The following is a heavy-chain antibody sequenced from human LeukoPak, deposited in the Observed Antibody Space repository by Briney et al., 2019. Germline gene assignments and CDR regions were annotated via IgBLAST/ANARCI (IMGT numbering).Heavy chain of an antibody. D-gene: IGHD2-8*01. Sequence: GGSLRLSCAASGFTSSSYDMNWVRQAPGKGLEWVSYISRDGSTTYYSASVKGRFTISRDNAKNSLYLQMNSLRAEDTAVYYCARGDSYDWFDPWGQGTLVTVSS. CDR2: ISRDGSTT. CDR3: ARGDSYDWFDP. V-gene: IGHV3-48*03. CDR1: GFTSSSYD. J-gene: IGHJ5*02.